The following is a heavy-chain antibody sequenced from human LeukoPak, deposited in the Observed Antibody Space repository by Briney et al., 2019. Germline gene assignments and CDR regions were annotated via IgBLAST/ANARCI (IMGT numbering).Heavy chain of an antibody. CDR3: ARGRIYLTYYYDSSGAPNFDY. V-gene: IGHV4-39*07. J-gene: IGHJ4*02. D-gene: IGHD3-22*01. CDR1: GGSISSSSYY. Sequence: SETLSLTCTVSGGSISSSSYYWGWIGQPPGKGLEWIGEINHSGSTNYNTSLKSRVTISVDTSKNQFSLKLSSVTAADTAVYYCARGRIYLTYYYDSSGAPNFDYWGQGTLVTVSS. CDR2: INHSGST.